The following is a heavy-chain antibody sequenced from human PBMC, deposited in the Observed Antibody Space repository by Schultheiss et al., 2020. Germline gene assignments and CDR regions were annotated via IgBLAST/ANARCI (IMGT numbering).Heavy chain of an antibody. CDR2: IYYSGST. CDR1: GGSISSSSYY. Sequence: ETLSLTCTVSGGSISSSSYYWGWIRQPPGKGLEWIGSIYYSGSTYYNPSLKSRVTISVDTSKNQFSLNLTSVTAADTAIYYCARGSRYTSGWRTSDYWGQGTLVTVSS. V-gene: IGHV4-39*07. CDR3: ARGSRYTSGWRTSDY. D-gene: IGHD6-19*01. J-gene: IGHJ4*02.